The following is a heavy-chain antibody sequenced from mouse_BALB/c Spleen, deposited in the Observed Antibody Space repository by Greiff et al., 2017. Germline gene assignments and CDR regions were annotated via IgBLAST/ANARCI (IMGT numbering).Heavy chain of an antibody. Sequence: EVQGVESGGDLVKPGGSLKLSCAASGFTFSSFGMHWVRQAPEKGLEWVAYISSGSSTIYYADTVKGRFTISRDNPKNTLFLQMTSLRSEDTAMYYCARSLHYYGSSYYAMDYWGQGTSVTVSS. D-gene: IGHD1-1*01. V-gene: IGHV5-17*02. J-gene: IGHJ4*01. CDR2: ISSGSSTI. CDR1: GFTFSSFG. CDR3: ARSLHYYGSSYYAMDY.